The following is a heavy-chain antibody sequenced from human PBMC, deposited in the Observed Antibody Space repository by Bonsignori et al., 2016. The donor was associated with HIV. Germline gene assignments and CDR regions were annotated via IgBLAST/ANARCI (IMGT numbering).Heavy chain of an antibody. J-gene: IGHJ4*02. Sequence: WVRQAPGQGLEWMGWINPNSGGPNYAQKFQGRVTMTRDTSINTAYMELSRLQSDDTAVYYCARDLGDRDYDFWSGYYPSDYWGQGTLVTVSS. V-gene: IGHV1-2*02. CDR2: INPNSGGP. D-gene: IGHD3-3*01. CDR3: ARDLGDRDYDFWSGYYPSDY.